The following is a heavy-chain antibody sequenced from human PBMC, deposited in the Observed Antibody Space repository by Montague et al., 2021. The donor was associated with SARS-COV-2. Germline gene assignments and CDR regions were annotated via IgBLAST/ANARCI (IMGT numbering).Heavy chain of an antibody. CDR2: IHYSGSK. Sequence: SETLSLTCSVSGGSIGSYYWSWLRQPPGKGLEWIGHIHYSGSKTYSPSFKSRVTISIDTPKNQFSLKLSSVTAADTAVYFCAKGLDPLGTYYLHHWGQGTLVTVSS. D-gene: IGHD3-10*01. CDR1: GGSIGSYY. V-gene: IGHV4-59*01. J-gene: IGHJ5*02. CDR3: AKGLDPLGTYYLHH.